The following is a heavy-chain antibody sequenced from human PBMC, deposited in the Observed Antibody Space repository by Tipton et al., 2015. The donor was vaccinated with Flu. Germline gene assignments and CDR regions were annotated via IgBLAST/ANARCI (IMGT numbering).Heavy chain of an antibody. CDR3: ARVDYYDKGRSMDV. V-gene: IGHV3-74*01. CDR1: GFTFSTYW. D-gene: IGHD3-22*01. CDR2: INTDGSTT. Sequence: SLRLSCAASGFTFSTYWMHWVRQAPGKGLVWVSRINTDGSTTNYADSVKGRFTISRDNAKNTLYLQMSSLRAEDTAVYYCARVDYYDKGRSMDVWGQGTTVTVSS. J-gene: IGHJ6*02.